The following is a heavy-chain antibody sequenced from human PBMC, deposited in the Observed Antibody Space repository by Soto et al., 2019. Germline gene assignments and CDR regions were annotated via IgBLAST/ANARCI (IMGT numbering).Heavy chain of an antibody. D-gene: IGHD1-1*01. J-gene: IGHJ6*02. Sequence: QVQVVQSGAEVKKPGASAKVSCKASGYSFSTYSMHWVRQAPGQGLEWMGWINGANGNTRYSQKFKDRVSISRDTPASTGYMELSSLRSEDTAGYHCARGKGMEENYYYHGMDVWGPGTTVIVSS. CDR1: GYSFSTYS. CDR3: ARGKGMEENYYYHGMDV. V-gene: IGHV1-3*01. CDR2: INGANGNT.